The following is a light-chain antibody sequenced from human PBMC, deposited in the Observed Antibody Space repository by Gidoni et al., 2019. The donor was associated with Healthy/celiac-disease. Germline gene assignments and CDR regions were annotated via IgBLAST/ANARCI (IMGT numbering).Light chain of an antibody. CDR2: AAS. CDR1: QGISSW. CDR3: QQANSFPRT. J-gene: IGKJ1*01. V-gene: IGKV1-12*01. Sequence: DIQMTQSPSSVSVSVGDRVTITCRESQGISSWLAWYQQKPGKAPKLLIYAASSLQSGVPSRVSGSVSGTDFTLTISILQTEDFATDYCQQANSFPRTFGQGTKVEIK.